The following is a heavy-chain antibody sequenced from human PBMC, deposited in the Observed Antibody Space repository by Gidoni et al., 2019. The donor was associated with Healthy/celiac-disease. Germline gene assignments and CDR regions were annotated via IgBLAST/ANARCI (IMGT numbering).Heavy chain of an antibody. D-gene: IGHD2-15*01. Sequence: EVQLLESGGGLVQPGGSLRLSCAASAFTFSSHAMGCVPQSPGKGLEWVSAISGSGGSTYYADSVKGRFTISRDNSKNTLYLQMNSLRAEDTAVYYCAKDLRGRYCSGGSCYPPVDKYYFDYWGQGTLVTVSS. J-gene: IGHJ4*02. V-gene: IGHV3-23*01. CDR3: AKDLRGRYCSGGSCYPPVDKYYFDY. CDR1: AFTFSSHA. CDR2: ISGSGGST.